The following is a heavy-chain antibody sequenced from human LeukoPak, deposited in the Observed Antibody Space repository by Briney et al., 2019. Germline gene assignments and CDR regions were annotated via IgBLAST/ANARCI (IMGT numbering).Heavy chain of an antibody. CDR1: GGSISSGSYY. V-gene: IGHV4-61*02. CDR3: ARGKVIAAAGYNWFDP. J-gene: IGHJ5*02. CDR2: IYTSGST. Sequence: SETLSLTCTVSGGSISSGSYYWSWIRQPAGKGLEWIGRIYTSGSTNYNPSLKSRVTISVDTSKNQFSLKLSSVTAADTAVYYCARGKVIAAAGYNWFDPWGQGTLVTVSS. D-gene: IGHD6-13*01.